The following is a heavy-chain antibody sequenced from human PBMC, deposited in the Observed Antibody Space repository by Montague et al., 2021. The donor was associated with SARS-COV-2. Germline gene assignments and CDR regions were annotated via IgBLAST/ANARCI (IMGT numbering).Heavy chain of an antibody. J-gene: IGHJ3*02. CDR2: IYHSGST. Sequence: TLSLTCSVSGDSIGSGGFYCTWIRHLPGKGLEWLGNIYHSGSTYFNPSLKSRLTMSVDTSKQHFSLNLTSVTAADTAVYYCARGGFYDCAATSCTTTDAFDIWGQRTMVTVSS. D-gene: IGHD2-2*01. CDR1: GDSIGSGGFY. V-gene: IGHV4-31*03. CDR3: ARGGFYDCAATSCTTTDAFDI.